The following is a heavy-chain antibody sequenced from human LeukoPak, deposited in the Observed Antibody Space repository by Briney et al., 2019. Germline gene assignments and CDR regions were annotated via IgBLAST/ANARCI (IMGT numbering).Heavy chain of an antibody. Sequence: GGSLRLSCAASGFTFSSYWMSWVRQAPGKGLEWVANIKQDGSEKYYVDSVKGRFTISRDNAKNSLYLQMNSLRAEDTAVYYCARKLGYGSGSYFGYDYWGQGTLVTVSS. D-gene: IGHD3-10*01. CDR1: GFTFSSYW. CDR3: ARKLGYGSGSYFGYDY. J-gene: IGHJ4*02. V-gene: IGHV3-7*01. CDR2: IKQDGSEK.